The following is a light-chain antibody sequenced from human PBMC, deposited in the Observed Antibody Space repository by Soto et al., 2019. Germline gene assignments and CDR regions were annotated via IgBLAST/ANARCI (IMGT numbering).Light chain of an antibody. Sequence: DIQMTQSPSSLSASVGDRVTITCQASQDVSNYLNWYQHKLGKAPKLLIYDASNLETGVPSRFSGSGSGTDFTLTISSLQPEDFATYYCQQSYGTPTFGQGTRLEI. CDR1: QDVSNY. V-gene: IGKV1-39*01. J-gene: IGKJ5*01. CDR2: DAS. CDR3: QQSYGTPT.